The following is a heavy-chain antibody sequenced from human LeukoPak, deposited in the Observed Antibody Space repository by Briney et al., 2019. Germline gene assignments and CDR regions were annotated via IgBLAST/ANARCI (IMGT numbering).Heavy chain of an antibody. V-gene: IGHV3-64D*09. CDR1: GXTFSSYA. CDR2: MSSSGGKT. Sequence: PGGSLRLSCSASGXTFSSYAMHWVRQAPGKGLEYVSAMSSSGGKTYYADSMKGRFIISRDNAKNTLYLQLSSLTAEDTAVYFCVKGAESYCDSRSDYWGQGTLVTVSS. D-gene: IGHD3-22*01. CDR3: VKGAESYCDSRSDY. J-gene: IGHJ4*02.